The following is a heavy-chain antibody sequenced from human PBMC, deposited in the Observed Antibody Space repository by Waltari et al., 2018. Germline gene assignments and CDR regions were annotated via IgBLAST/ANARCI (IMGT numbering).Heavy chain of an antibody. CDR1: GFSLSTSGMR. D-gene: IGHD2-2*01. V-gene: IGHV2-70*04. Sequence: QVTLKESGPALVKPTQTLTLTCTFSGFSLSTSGMRVSWIRQPPGKALEWLARIDWDDDKFYSTTLKTRLTISKDTSKNQVVLTMTNMDPVDTATYYCARSRRGSRDYYYYMDVWGKGTTVTVSS. CDR3: ARSRRGSRDYYYYMDV. J-gene: IGHJ6*03. CDR2: IDWDDDK.